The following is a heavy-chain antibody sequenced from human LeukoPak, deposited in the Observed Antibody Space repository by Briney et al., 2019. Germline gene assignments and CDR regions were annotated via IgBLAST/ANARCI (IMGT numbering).Heavy chain of an antibody. Sequence: AGGSLRLPCTASGFTFSSYGMNWVRQAPGKGLEWLSYLSNTNMIHYAESVKGRFTISRDNAKNSLYLQMDGLRGEDTAVYYCARRGDTPMIGDYWGQGTLVTVSS. CDR3: ARRGDTPMIGDY. CDR2: LSNTNMI. CDR1: GFTFSSYG. D-gene: IGHD5-18*01. J-gene: IGHJ4*02. V-gene: IGHV3-48*01.